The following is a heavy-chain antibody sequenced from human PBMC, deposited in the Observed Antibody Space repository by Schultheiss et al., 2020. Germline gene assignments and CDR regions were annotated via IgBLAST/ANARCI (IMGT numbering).Heavy chain of an antibody. Sequence: ASVKVSCKASGYTFTGYYMHWVRQAPGQGLEWMGWINPNSGGTNYAQKFQGWVTMTRDTSASTAYMELRSLRSDDTAVYYCAKSIVVVPAAIESGGSFGMDVWGQGTTVT. CDR1: GYTFTGYY. V-gene: IGHV1-2*04. CDR2: INPNSGGT. D-gene: IGHD2-2*01. J-gene: IGHJ6*02. CDR3: AKSIVVVPAAIESGGSFGMDV.